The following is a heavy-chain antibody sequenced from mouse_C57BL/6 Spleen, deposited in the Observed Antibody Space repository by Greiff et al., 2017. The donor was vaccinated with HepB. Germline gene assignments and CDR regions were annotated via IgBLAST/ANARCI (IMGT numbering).Heavy chain of an antibody. CDR1: GYAFTNYL. D-gene: IGHD2-5*01. CDR2: SNPGSGGT. CDR3: ARSGYSNPFDY. J-gene: IGHJ2*01. V-gene: IGHV1-54*01. Sequence: QVQLQQSGAELVRPGTSVKVSCKASGYAFTNYLIEWVKQRPGQGLEWIGVSNPGSGGTNYNEKFKGKATLTADKSSSTAYMQLSSLTSEDSAVYFCARSGYSNPFDYWGQGTTLTVSS.